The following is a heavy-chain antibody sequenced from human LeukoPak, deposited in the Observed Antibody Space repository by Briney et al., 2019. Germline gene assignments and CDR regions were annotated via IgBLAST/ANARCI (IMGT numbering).Heavy chain of an antibody. CDR2: IKSKTDGGTT. Sequence: PGGSLRLSCAASGFTFSNAWMSWVRQAPGKGLEWVGRIKSKTDGGTTDYAAPVKGRFTISRDDSKNTLYLQMNSLKTEDTTVFSRSQYCGYFTSAWFEPWGQGTLVTVSS. V-gene: IGHV3-15*01. CDR3: SQYCGYFTSAWFEP. D-gene: IGHD5-12*01. CDR1: GFTFSNAW. J-gene: IGHJ5*02.